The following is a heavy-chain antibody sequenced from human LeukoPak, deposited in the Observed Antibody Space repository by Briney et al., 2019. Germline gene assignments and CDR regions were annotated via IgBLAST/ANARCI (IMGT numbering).Heavy chain of an antibody. Sequence: SETLSLTCTVSGGSISSSSYYWGGIRQPPGKGLEWIGSIYYSGSTYYNPPLKSRVTISVDTSKNQFSLKLSSVTAADTAVYYCARHPVGAIPLDCWGQGTLVTVSS. V-gene: IGHV4-39*01. CDR1: GGSISSSSYY. J-gene: IGHJ4*02. D-gene: IGHD1-26*01. CDR2: IYYSGST. CDR3: ARHPVGAIPLDC.